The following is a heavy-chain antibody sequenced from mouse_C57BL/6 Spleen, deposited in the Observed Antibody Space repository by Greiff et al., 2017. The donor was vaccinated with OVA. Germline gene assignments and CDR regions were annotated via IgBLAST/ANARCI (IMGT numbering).Heavy chain of an antibody. J-gene: IGHJ3*01. CDR2: IDPSDSET. CDR3: ARGYDYDGSFAY. V-gene: IGHV1-52*01. D-gene: IGHD2-4*01. CDR1: GYTFTSYW. Sequence: LQQPGAELVRPGSSVQLSCKASGYTFTSYWMHWVKQRPIQGLEWIGNIDPSDSETHYNQKFKDKATLTVDKSSSTAYMQLSSLTSEDSAVYYCARGYDYDGSFAYWGQGTLVTVSA.